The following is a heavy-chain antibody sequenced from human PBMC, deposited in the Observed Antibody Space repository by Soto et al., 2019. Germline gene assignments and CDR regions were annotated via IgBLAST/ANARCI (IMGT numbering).Heavy chain of an antibody. V-gene: IGHV4-31*03. CDR1: GGSISSGGYY. J-gene: IGHJ6*02. CDR2: IYYSGST. D-gene: IGHD2-15*01. Sequence: QVQLQESGPGLVKPSQTLSLTCTVSGGSISSGGYYWSWIRQHPGKGLEWIGYIYYSGSTYYNPSLKSRVTISVDTSKNQFSLKLSSVTAADTAVYYCARDLMLLDYYYYGMDVWGQGTTVTVSS. CDR3: ARDLMLLDYYYYGMDV.